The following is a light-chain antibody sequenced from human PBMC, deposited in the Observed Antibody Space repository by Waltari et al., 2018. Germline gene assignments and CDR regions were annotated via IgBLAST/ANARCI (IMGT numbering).Light chain of an antibody. CDR1: TSGDKY. Sequence: SYELTQPPSVSVSPGQTASITCSGATSGDKYACWYQQKPGPSPVLVIYQDSKRPSGIPERFSGSNSGNTATLTISGTQAMDEADYYCQAWDSSTAVFGGGTKLTVL. CDR2: QDS. V-gene: IGLV3-1*01. J-gene: IGLJ2*01. CDR3: QAWDSSTAV.